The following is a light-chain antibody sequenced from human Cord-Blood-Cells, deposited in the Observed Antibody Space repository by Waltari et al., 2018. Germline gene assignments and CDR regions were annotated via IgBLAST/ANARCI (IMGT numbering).Light chain of an antibody. J-gene: IGKJ2*01. Sequence: EIVMTQSPATLSVSPGEKATLSSRPSQSVSSNLAWYQQKPGQAPRLLIYGAATRATGIPARFSGSGSGTEFTLTISSLQSEDFAVYYCQQYNNWPMYTFGQGTKLEIK. CDR1: QSVSSN. V-gene: IGKV3-15*01. CDR2: GAA. CDR3: QQYNNWPMYT.